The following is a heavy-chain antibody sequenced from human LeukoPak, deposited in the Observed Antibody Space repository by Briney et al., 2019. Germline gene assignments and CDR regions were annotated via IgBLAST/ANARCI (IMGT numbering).Heavy chain of an antibody. D-gene: IGHD3-10*01. J-gene: IGHJ4*02. V-gene: IGHV3-53*01. CDR2: IYSGGST. CDR3: ARVRWFGELFGDY. CDR1: GFTVSSNY. Sequence: TGGSLRLSCAASGFTVSSNYTSWVRQAPGKGLEWGSVIYSGGSTYYADSVKGRFTISRDNSKNTLYLQMNSLRAEDTAVYYCARVRWFGELFGDYWGQGTLVTVSS.